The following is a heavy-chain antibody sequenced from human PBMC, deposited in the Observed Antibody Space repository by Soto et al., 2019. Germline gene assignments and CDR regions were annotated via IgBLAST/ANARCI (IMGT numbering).Heavy chain of an antibody. CDR2: ISSSSSTI. CDR3: ARGIVVVPAYGMDV. Sequence: GGSLRLSCAASGFTFSSYSMNWVRQAQGKGLEWVSYISSSSSTIYYADSVKGRFTISRDNAKNSLYLQMNSQRDEDTAVYYCARGIVVVPAYGMDVWGQGTTVTVLL. J-gene: IGHJ6*02. V-gene: IGHV3-48*02. D-gene: IGHD2-2*01. CDR1: GFTFSSYS.